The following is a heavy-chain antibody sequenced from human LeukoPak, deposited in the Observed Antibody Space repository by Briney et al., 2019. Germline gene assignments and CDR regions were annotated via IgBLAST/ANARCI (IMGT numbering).Heavy chain of an antibody. V-gene: IGHV3-72*01. CDR1: GFSFSDHY. CDR3: AGLRPTTASGM. Sequence: AGSLTLTCADSGFSFSDHYRDSLRQAPGKGLDRIGRIRNKASSYTTEYAASVKGRFTISRDDAENSLYLQMNSLKTEDTAVYYCAGLRPTTASGMWGQGTLVTVSS. CDR2: IRNKASSYTT. D-gene: IGHD6-13*01. J-gene: IGHJ4*02.